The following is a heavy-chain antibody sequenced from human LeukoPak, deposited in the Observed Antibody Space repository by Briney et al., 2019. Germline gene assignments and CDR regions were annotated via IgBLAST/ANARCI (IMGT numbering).Heavy chain of an antibody. V-gene: IGHV3-30*04. CDR3: ARIAVPAAMPHQVNWFDP. Sequence: PGGSLRLSCAASGFTFSSYAMHWVRQAPGKGLEWVAVISYDGSNKYYADSVKGRFTISRDNSKNTLYLQMNSLRAEDTAVYYCARIAVPAAMPHQVNWFDPWGQGTLVTVSS. CDR1: GFTFSSYA. J-gene: IGHJ5*02. CDR2: ISYDGSNK. D-gene: IGHD2-2*01.